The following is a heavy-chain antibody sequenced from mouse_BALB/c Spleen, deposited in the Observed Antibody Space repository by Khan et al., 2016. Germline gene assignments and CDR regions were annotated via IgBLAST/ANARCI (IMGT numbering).Heavy chain of an antibody. CDR3: ARSSWEWFAY. CDR1: GFNIKDTY. J-gene: IGHJ3*01. Sequence: VQLQQSGAELVKPGASVKLSCTASGFNIKDTYMHWVKQRPEQGLAWIGRIDPANGNPTYDPKFQGKATITADTSSNTAYLQLSSLTSEDTAVYYCARSSWEWFAYWGQGTLVTVSA. CDR2: IDPANGNP. D-gene: IGHD4-1*01. V-gene: IGHV14-3*02.